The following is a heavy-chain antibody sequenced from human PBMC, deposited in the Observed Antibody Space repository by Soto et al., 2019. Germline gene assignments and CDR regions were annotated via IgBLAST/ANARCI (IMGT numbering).Heavy chain of an antibody. CDR2: IYYSGST. J-gene: IGHJ4*02. CDR3: ARQVRGYCSGGSCFLHDC. Sequence: QVQLQESGPGLVKPSETLSLTCTVSGGSISSYYWSWIRQPPGKGLEWIGYIYYSGSTNYNPSLKSRVTISVDTSKNQFSLKLSSVTAADTAVYYCARQVRGYCSGGSCFLHDCWGQGTLVTVSS. D-gene: IGHD2-15*01. CDR1: GGSISSYY. V-gene: IGHV4-59*08.